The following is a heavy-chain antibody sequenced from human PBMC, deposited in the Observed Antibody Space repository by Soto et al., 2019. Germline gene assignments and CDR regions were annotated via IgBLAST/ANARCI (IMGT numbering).Heavy chain of an antibody. CDR2: INPSGGST. Sequence: ASVKVSCKASGYTFTSYYMHWVRQAPGQGLEWMGIINPSGGSTSYAQKFQGRVTMTRDTSTSTVYMELSSLRSEDTAVYYCANSLAYYYDSSGSGISQWGQGTLVTVSP. CDR1: GYTFTSYY. CDR3: ANSLAYYYDSSGSGISQ. J-gene: IGHJ4*02. D-gene: IGHD3-22*01. V-gene: IGHV1-46*01.